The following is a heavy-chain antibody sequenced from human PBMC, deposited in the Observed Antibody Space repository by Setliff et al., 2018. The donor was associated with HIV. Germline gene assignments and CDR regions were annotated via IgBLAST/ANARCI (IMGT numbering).Heavy chain of an antibody. Sequence: PSETLSLTCAVYGGSFSSYYWSWIRQPPGKGLEWIGEIYHSGSTNYNPSLKSRVTISEDTSKNQFSLKLSSVTAADTAVYYCGRDSSFGERPNWFDPWGQGTLVTVSS. CDR1: GGSFSSYY. D-gene: IGHD3-10*01. V-gene: IGHV4-34*01. CDR3: GRDSSFGERPNWFDP. J-gene: IGHJ5*02. CDR2: IYHSGST.